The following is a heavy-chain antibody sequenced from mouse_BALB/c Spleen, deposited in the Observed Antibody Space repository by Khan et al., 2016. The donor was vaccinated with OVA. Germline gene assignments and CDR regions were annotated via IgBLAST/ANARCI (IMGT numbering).Heavy chain of an antibody. CDR2: IWSDGAS. Sequence: QVQLKESGPGLVAPSQSLSITCTVSGFSLTSYGVHWVRQPPGKGLEWLIVIWSDGASTYNSALKSRLSISKDNSKSQVFLKMNSLQTDDTATYYCARGNFYAMDYWGQGTSVTVSS. J-gene: IGHJ4*01. CDR3: ARGNFYAMDY. V-gene: IGHV2-6*02. CDR1: GFSLTSYG. D-gene: IGHD2-1*01.